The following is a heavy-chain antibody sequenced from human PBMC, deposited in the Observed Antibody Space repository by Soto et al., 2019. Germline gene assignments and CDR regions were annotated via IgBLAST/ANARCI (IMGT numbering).Heavy chain of an antibody. Sequence: SETLSLTCTVSGGSIGGYYWSWIRQPAGKGLEWIGRMYNSERTNYNPSLKSRVTMSMDTSKNQFSLRLTSVTAADTAVYYCARQIAAGSFTYYFDSWGQGTLGTVSS. CDR2: MYNSERT. CDR3: ARQIAAGSFTYYFDS. CDR1: GGSIGGYY. J-gene: IGHJ4*02. V-gene: IGHV4-4*07. D-gene: IGHD6-13*01.